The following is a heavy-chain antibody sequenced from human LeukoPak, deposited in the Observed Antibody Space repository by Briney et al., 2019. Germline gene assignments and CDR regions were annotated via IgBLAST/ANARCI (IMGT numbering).Heavy chain of an antibody. J-gene: IGHJ5*02. V-gene: IGHV4-59*01. CDR2: IYYSGST. CDR3: AREIGNWFDP. CDR1: GGSISSYY. Sequence: PSETLSLTCTVSGGSISSYYWSWIRQPPGKGLEWIGYIYYSGSTNYNPSLKSRVTISVDTSKDQFSLKLSSVTAADTAVYYCAREIGNWFDPWGQGTLVTVSS.